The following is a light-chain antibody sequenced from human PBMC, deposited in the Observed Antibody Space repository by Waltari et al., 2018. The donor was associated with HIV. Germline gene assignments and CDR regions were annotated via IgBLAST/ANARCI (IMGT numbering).Light chain of an antibody. V-gene: IGLV1-47*01. CDR1: SSNIGSNY. CDR2: RNN. J-gene: IGLJ3*02. CDR3: AAWDDSLSGWV. Sequence: QSVLTQPPSASGTPGQRVTISCSGSSSNIGSNYVYWYQQLPGMAPKLLIYRNNPRPSGVPDRFSGSKSGTSASLAISGLRSEDEADYYCAAWDDSLSGWVFGGGTKLTVL.